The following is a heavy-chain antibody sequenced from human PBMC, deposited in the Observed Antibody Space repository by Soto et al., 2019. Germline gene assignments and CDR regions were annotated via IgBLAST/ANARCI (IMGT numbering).Heavy chain of an antibody. Sequence: ASVKLSCKSSGYTFTSYVISWVRQAPGQGLEWMGWISAYNGNTNYAQKLQGRVTMTTDTSTSTAYMELRSLRSDDTAVYYCARVRALWFGELEDYGMDVWGQGTTVTVSS. D-gene: IGHD3-10*01. CDR1: GYTFTSYV. J-gene: IGHJ6*02. CDR3: ARVRALWFGELEDYGMDV. V-gene: IGHV1-18*01. CDR2: ISAYNGNT.